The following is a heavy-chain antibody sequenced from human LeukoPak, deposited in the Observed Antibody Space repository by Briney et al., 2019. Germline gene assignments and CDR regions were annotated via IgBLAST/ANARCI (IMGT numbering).Heavy chain of an antibody. CDR2: IYAGGST. V-gene: IGHV3-53*01. J-gene: IGHJ4*02. Sequence: SGGSLRLSCAASGFTVSSDHMSWVRQAPGKGLEWVSVIYAGGSTYYADSVKGRFTISRDNSRNTLYLQMNSLRVEDTAVYYCAKDARRSSGWYFFDHWGQGTLGTVSS. D-gene: IGHD6-19*01. CDR1: GFTVSSDH. CDR3: AKDARRSSGWYFFDH.